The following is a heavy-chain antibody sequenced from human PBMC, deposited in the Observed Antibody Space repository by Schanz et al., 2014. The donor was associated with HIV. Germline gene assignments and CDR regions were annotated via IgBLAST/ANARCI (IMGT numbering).Heavy chain of an antibody. J-gene: IGHJ6*02. CDR2: ITYDGSYK. CDR1: GFTFSTYS. CDR3: ARSPSYGMDV. Sequence: VQLVESGGGLVQPGGSLRLSCVASGFTFSTYSMNWVRQTPGKGLEWVAVITYDGSYKYYSDSVKGRFSISRDSSKSMVYLQMNSLRDEDTAVYYCARSPSYGMDVWGQGTTVTVSS. V-gene: IGHV3-30*03.